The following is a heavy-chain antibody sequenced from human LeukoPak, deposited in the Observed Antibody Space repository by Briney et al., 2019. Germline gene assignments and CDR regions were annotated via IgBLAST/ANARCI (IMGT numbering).Heavy chain of an antibody. CDR3: AHGGDPGY. V-gene: IGHV3-30*03. CDR1: GFTFSSYG. CDR2: ISYDGSNK. Sequence: GGSLRLSCAASGFTFSSYGMHWVRQAPGKGLEWVAVISYDGSNKYYADSVKGRFTISRDNSKNTLYLQMNSLRAEDTAVYYCAHGGDPGYWGQGTLVTVSS. J-gene: IGHJ4*02. D-gene: IGHD3-16*01.